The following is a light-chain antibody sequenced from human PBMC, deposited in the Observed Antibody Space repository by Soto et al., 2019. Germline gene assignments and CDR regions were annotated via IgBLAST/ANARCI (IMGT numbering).Light chain of an antibody. CDR1: ESISSTS. J-gene: IGKJ4*01. CDR3: HQYGRPPLT. V-gene: IGKV3-20*01. CDR2: GTS. Sequence: EIVLTHSPGTLPLSPGESATLSCRASESISSTSLAWYQQKPGQSPRLLIYGTSSSATDIPGRFTGSVSGTEFPLTIRRLEPEDCADYYCHQYGRPPLTCGGGNKV.